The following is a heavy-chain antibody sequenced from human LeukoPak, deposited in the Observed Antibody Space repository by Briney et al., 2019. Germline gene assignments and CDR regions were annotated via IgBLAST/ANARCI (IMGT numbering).Heavy chain of an antibody. CDR2: IYYSGST. CDR1: GGSISSYY. V-gene: IGHV4-59*08. Sequence: SETLSLTCTVSGGSISSYYWSWIRQPPGKGLEWIGDIYYSGSTNYNPSLKSRVTISVDTSKNQFSLRLSSVTAADTAVYYCARNDAKMVTVDYWGQGTLVTVSS. CDR3: ARNDAKMVTVDY. D-gene: IGHD2-21*02. J-gene: IGHJ4*02.